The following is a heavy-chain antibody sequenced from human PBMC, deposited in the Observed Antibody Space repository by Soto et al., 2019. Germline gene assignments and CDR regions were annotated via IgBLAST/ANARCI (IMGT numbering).Heavy chain of an antibody. Sequence: PGGSLRLSCAASGFTFSSYAMHWVRQAPGKGLEWVAVISYDGSNKYYADSVKGRFTISRDNSKNTLYLQMNSLRAEDTAVYYCARAVYDYSKGGASVDYYYYYGMDVWGQGTTVTVSS. CDR2: ISYDGSNK. V-gene: IGHV3-30-3*01. CDR1: GFTFSSYA. J-gene: IGHJ6*02. D-gene: IGHD4-4*01. CDR3: ARAVYDYSKGGASVDYYYYYGMDV.